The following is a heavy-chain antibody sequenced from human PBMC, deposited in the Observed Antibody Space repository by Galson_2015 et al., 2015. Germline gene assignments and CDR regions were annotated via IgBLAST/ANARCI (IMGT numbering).Heavy chain of an antibody. CDR3: ARQDGSAWYYFDY. CDR1: GYSFRNYW. V-gene: IGHV5-51*01. Sequence: QSGAEVKKPGESLQISCKGSGYSFRNYWIGWVRQMPGKGLEWMGIIYPGDPDTRYSPSFQGQVTISADKSITTAYLQWSSLKASDTAMYYCARQDGSAWYYFDYWGQGTLVTVSS. J-gene: IGHJ4*02. CDR2: IYPGDPDT. D-gene: IGHD6-19*01.